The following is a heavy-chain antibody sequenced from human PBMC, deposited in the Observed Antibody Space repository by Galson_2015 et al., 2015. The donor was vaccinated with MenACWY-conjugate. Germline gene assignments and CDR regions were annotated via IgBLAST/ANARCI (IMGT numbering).Heavy chain of an antibody. V-gene: IGHV3-48*04. J-gene: IGHJ4*02. CDR1: GFTLISYN. CDR2: IGNSGSPI. CDR3: ARGTYRSGSSI. Sequence: SLRLSCAASGFTLISYNMNWVRQAPGKGLEWISFIGNSGSPIYYADSAKGRFTISRDNAKNSLFLHMNSLRAEDTAVYYCARGTYRSGSSIWGQGTLVTVSS. D-gene: IGHD6-19*01.